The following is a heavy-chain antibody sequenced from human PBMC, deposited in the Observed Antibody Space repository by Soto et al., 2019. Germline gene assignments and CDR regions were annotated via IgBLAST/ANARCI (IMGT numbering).Heavy chain of an antibody. CDR2: IYYSGDI. V-gene: IGHV4-31*03. CDR1: GGSISSGGYY. Sequence: SETLSLTCTVSGGSISSGGYYWNWIRQPPGKGLEWIGYIYYSGDIYYSPSLKSRVTISLDTSKNQFSLKLNSVTAADTAVYYCARQRGLIFDYWGQGTLVTVSS. CDR3: ARQRGLIFDY. J-gene: IGHJ4*02.